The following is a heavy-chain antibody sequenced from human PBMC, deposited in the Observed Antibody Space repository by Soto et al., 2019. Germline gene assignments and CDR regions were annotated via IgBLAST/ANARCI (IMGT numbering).Heavy chain of an antibody. Sequence: GGSLRLSCAASGFTFSSYWMSWVRQAPGKGLEWVANIKQDGSEKYYVDSVKGRFTISRDNAKNSLYLQMNSLRAEDTAVYYCARVYCSGGSCNYYYYYYMDVWGKGTTVTVSS. V-gene: IGHV3-7*01. D-gene: IGHD2-15*01. CDR1: GFTFSSYW. J-gene: IGHJ6*03. CDR3: ARVYCSGGSCNYYYYYYMDV. CDR2: IKQDGSEK.